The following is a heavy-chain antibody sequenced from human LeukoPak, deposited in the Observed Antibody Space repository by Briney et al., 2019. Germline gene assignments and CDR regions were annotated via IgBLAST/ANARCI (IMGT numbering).Heavy chain of an antibody. V-gene: IGHV1-69*04. J-gene: IGHJ4*02. CDR2: IIPILGIA. D-gene: IGHD5-24*01. CDR1: GGTFSSYA. Sequence: ASVKVSCKTSGGTFSSYAISWVRQAPGQGLEWMGRIIPILGIANYAQKFQGRVTITADKSTSTAYMELSSLRSEDTAVYYCARGGGYNDYWGQGTLVTVSS. CDR3: ARGGGYNDY.